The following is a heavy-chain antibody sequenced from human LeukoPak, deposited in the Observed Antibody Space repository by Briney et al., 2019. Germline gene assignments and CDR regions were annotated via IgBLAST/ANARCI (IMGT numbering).Heavy chain of an antibody. J-gene: IGHJ4*02. CDR3: AREDYDSSGSFDY. Sequence: GGSLRLSCAASGFTFSSYWMSWVRQAPGKGLEWVANIKQDGSEKYYVDSVKGRFTISRDNAKNSLYLRMNSLRAEDTAVYYCAREDYDSSGSFDYWGQGTLVTVSS. CDR1: GFTFSSYW. D-gene: IGHD3-22*01. V-gene: IGHV3-7*01. CDR2: IKQDGSEK.